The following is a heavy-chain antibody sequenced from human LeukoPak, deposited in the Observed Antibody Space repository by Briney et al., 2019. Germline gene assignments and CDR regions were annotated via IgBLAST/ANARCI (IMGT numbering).Heavy chain of an antibody. CDR3: ARDLQTVDAFDI. D-gene: IGHD4-11*01. Sequence: GGSLRLSCAASGFTFSSYSMNWVRQAPGKGLEWVSSISSSSSYIYYADSVKGRFTISRDNAKNSLYLQVNSLRAEDTAVYYCARDLQTVDAFDIWGQGTMVTVSS. CDR2: ISSSSSYI. J-gene: IGHJ3*02. V-gene: IGHV3-21*01. CDR1: GFTFSSYS.